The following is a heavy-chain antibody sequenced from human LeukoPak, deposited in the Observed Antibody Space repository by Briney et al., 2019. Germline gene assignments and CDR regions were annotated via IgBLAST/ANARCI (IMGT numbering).Heavy chain of an antibody. Sequence: GESLKISCKGSGYSFTTHWIGWVRQLPGKGLEWMGLIFPGDSETIYSPSLQGQVTISADKSINTAYLRWSSLKASDTAMYYCATSKSQTRFDYWGQGTLVTVSS. CDR3: ATSKSQTRFDY. CDR1: GYSFTTHW. D-gene: IGHD1/OR15-1a*01. J-gene: IGHJ4*02. V-gene: IGHV5-51*01. CDR2: IFPGDSET.